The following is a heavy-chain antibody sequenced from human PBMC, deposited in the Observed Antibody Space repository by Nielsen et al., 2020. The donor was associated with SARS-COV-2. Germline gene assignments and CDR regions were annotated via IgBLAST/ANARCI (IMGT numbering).Heavy chain of an antibody. CDR3: ARFQSSWKARPVDY. CDR2: INSDGSST. V-gene: IGHV3-74*01. J-gene: IGHJ4*02. CDR1: GFTFSSYW. D-gene: IGHD6-6*01. Sequence: GESLKISCAASGFTFSSYWMHWVRQAPGKGLVWVSRINSDGSSTSYADSVKGRFTISRDNAKNTLYLQMNSLRAEDTAVYYCARFQSSWKARPVDYWGQGTLVTVSS.